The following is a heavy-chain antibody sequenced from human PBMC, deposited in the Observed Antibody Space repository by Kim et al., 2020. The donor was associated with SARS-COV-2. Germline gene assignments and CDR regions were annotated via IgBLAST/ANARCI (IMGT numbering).Heavy chain of an antibody. V-gene: IGHV3-23*01. CDR1: GFTFSSYA. J-gene: IGHJ4*02. D-gene: IGHD6-19*01. CDR2: ISGSGGST. CDR3: AKDVSTVAGEIALTDY. Sequence: GGSLRLSCAASGFTFSSYAMSWVRQAPGKGLEWVSAISGSGGSTYYADSVKGRFTISRDNSKNTLYLQMNSLRAEDTAVYYCAKDVSTVAGEIALTDYWGQGKLATVS.